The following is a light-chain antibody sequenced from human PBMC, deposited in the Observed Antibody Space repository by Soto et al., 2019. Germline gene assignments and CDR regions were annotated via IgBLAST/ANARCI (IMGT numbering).Light chain of an antibody. Sequence: IQMTQSPSSLSASVGDRVTITCRASQGIRNDLGWYQLKPGKAPKLLIYAASSLQSGVPSRLSGSGSGTDFTLTISTMQPEDFATYYCLQDYNYPTWTFGQGTKVAIK. CDR2: AAS. V-gene: IGKV1-6*01. J-gene: IGKJ1*01. CDR3: LQDYNYPTWT. CDR1: QGIRND.